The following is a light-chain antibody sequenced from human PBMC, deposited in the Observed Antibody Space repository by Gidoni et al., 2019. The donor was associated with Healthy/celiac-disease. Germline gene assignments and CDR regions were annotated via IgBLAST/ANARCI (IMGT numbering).Light chain of an antibody. CDR3: QQYDNPWT. V-gene: IGKV1-33*01. CDR2: DAS. J-gene: IGKJ1*01. CDR1: QDISNY. Sequence: DIQMTHSPSSLSASVGDRVTITCQASQDISNYLNWYQQKPGTAPKLLYYDASNLETGVPTRFSGSGSGTDFTFTISSLQPEDIATYYCQQYDNPWTFGQGTKVEIK.